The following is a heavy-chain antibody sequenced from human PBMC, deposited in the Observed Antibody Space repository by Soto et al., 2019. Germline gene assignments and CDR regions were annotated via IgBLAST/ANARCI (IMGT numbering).Heavy chain of an antibody. J-gene: IGHJ4*02. V-gene: IGHV3-30-3*01. CDR1: GFTFSSYA. CDR2: ISDDGIND. D-gene: IGHD3-10*01. CDR3: ERGSAGHYNSGTLLD. Sequence: QVQVVESGGGVVQPGRSLRLSCEASGFTFSSYAMHWIRQAPAGKGLAWVAAISDDGINDYYPDSIEGRFTISRDNSKNTLYLQLNSLTTEDTAVYYCERGSAGHYNSGTLLDWGQGTLVTVS.